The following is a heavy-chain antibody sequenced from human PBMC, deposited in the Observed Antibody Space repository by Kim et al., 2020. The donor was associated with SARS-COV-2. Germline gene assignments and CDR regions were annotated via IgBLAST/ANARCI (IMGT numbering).Heavy chain of an antibody. D-gene: IGHD2-2*01. CDR3: AKGKVPAAMFDY. V-gene: IGHV3-23*01. Sequence: YYADSVRDRFTISRDNSKNTLYQQRISLRAEDTAVCYCAKGKVPAAMFDYWGQGTLVTVSS. J-gene: IGHJ4*02.